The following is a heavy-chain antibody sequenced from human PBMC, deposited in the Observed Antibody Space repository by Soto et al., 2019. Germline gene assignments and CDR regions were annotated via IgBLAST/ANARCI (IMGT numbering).Heavy chain of an antibody. D-gene: IGHD5-18*01. CDR3: VKEDTAMGFDY. V-gene: IGHV3-64D*06. Sequence: PVGSLRLSCSASGFTFSSYAMHWVRQAPGKGLEYVSAISSHGGNTYYADSVKGRFTISRDNSKNTLYLQMSSLRAEDTAVCYCVKEDTAMGFDYWGQGTLVTVSS. CDR2: ISSHGGNT. CDR1: GFTFSSYA. J-gene: IGHJ4*02.